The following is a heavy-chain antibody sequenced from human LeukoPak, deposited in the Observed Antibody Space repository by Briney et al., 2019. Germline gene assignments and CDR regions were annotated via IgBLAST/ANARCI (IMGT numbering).Heavy chain of an antibody. D-gene: IGHD6-19*01. CDR2: ISGSGGST. Sequence: QPGGSLRLSCAASGFTFSSYAMSWVRQAPGKGLEWVSAISGSGGSTYYADSVKGRFTISRDNSKNTLFLQMNSLRADDTAVYYCAWGPPTYSSGWYWDYWGQGTLVTVSS. CDR3: AWGPPTYSSGWYWDY. CDR1: GFTFSSYA. V-gene: IGHV3-23*01. J-gene: IGHJ4*02.